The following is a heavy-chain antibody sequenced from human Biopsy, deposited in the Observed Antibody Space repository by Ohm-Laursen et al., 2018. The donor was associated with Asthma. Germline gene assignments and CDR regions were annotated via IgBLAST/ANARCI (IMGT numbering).Heavy chain of an antibody. CDR3: ARRNQWLSLSLDF. Sequence: ASVKVSCKTSGDIFSSFPFSWVRQAPGQGLEWMGGINPLLGSTNYAPRFQGRVTLTADESSSTVYMELSSLTSDDTAVYYCARRNQWLSLSLDFWGQGTLVTVSA. CDR2: INPLLGST. J-gene: IGHJ4*02. CDR1: GDIFSSFP. V-gene: IGHV1-69*13. D-gene: IGHD5-12*01.